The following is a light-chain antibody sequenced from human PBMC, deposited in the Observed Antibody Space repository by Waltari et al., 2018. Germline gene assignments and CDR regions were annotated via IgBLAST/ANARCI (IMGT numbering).Light chain of an antibody. CDR2: AES. CDR1: QSISSY. Sequence: DIQMTQSPSSLSASLGDRITITCRASQSISSYLNWYQQKPGKAPKLLIYAESSLQSGVPSRFSGSGSGTDFTLTISSLQPEDFATYYCQQSYSTPRTFGQGTKLEIK. J-gene: IGKJ2*01. V-gene: IGKV1-39*01. CDR3: QQSYSTPRT.